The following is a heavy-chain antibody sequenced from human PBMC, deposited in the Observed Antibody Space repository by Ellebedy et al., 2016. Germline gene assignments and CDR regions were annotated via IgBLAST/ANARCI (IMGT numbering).Heavy chain of an antibody. CDR3: AKDRDRWSTFDY. CDR1: GFNFSTYN. CDR2: INWNSGNT. Sequence: SLKISXAASGFNFSTYNMNWIRQAPGKGLEWVSSINWNSGNTGYGDSVKGRFTISRDNAKNSLYLQMNSLRAEDTAFYYCAKDRDRWSTFDYWGQGILVTVS. J-gene: IGHJ4*02. D-gene: IGHD4-23*01. V-gene: IGHV3-9*01.